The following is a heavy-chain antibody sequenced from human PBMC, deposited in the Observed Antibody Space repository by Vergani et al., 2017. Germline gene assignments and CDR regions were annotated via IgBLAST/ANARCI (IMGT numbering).Heavy chain of an antibody. J-gene: IGHJ4*02. D-gene: IGHD4-17*01. CDR3: ASFTKFYGYYFDY. CDR2: ICYSGSS. V-gene: IGHV4-39*01. Sequence: QLQLQESGPGLVKPSETLCLTCTVSGGSISSSSYYWGWISQPPGKGLEWIGSICYSGSSYYTPSLKSRVTISVDTSNNQFSLKLSSVTAADTAVYYWASFTKFYGYYFDYWGQGTLVTVSS. CDR1: GGSISSSSYY.